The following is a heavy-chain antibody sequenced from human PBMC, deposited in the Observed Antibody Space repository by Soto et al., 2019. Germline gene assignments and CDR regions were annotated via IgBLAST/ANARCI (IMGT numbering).Heavy chain of an antibody. D-gene: IGHD2-21*01. J-gene: IGHJ4*02. V-gene: IGHV5-51*01. CDR1: GYSFTSNW. CDR2: INPADSDI. Sequence: PGESLKISCEASGYSFTSNWIGWVRQMPGKGLEWMGIINPADSDIKYSPSFQGQVTISADKSISTVYLQWSSLQASDTAMYYCARPSREENGWHIRSLDYWGQGTLVTVSS. CDR3: ARPSREENGWHIRSLDY.